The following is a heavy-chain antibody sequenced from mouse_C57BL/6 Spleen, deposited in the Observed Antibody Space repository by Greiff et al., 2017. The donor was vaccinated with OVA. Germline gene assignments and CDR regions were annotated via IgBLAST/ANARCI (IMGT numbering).Heavy chain of an antibody. CDR3: ARPTVVDWYFDV. D-gene: IGHD1-1*01. V-gene: IGHV5-17*01. J-gene: IGHJ1*03. Sequence: EVKLQESGGGLVKPGGSLKLSCAASGFTFSDYGMHWVRQAPEKGLEWVAYISSGSSTIYYADTLKGRFTISRDNAKNTLFLQMTSLRSEDTAMYYCARPTVVDWYFDVWGTGTTVTVSS. CDR2: ISSGSSTI. CDR1: GFTFSDYG.